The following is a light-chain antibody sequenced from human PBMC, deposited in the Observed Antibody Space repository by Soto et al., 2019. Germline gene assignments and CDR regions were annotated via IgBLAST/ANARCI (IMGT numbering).Light chain of an antibody. Sequence: EMVMTQSPATLSVSPGERVTLSCRASESVHRNLAWYQQKPGQGPSLLIYYASTRATGVPDRFTGSGSGTEFPLTISSLQSEDFGVYHCQHYSNWPPTFGPGTKVKIK. V-gene: IGKV3-15*01. J-gene: IGKJ3*01. CDR3: QHYSNWPPT. CDR2: YAS. CDR1: ESVHRN.